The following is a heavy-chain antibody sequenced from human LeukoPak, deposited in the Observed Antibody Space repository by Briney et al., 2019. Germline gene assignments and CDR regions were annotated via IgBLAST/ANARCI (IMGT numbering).Heavy chain of an antibody. J-gene: IGHJ4*02. CDR1: GFTLTNHA. D-gene: IGHD6-6*01. CDR3: ARDRSAARLYFFDF. V-gene: IGHV3-7*01. Sequence: SGGSLRLSCTASGFTLTNHAVSWVRQAPGKGLEWVANIDQDGSKRYYADSVKGRFTISRDNGKNSLYLRMTSLRVEDTAIYFCARDRSAARLYFFDFWGPGTLVSVSS. CDR2: IDQDGSKR.